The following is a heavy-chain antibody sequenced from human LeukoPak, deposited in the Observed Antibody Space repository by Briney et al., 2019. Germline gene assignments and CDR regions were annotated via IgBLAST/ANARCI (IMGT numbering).Heavy chain of an antibody. CDR1: GYTFTSYG. CDR2: ISAYNGNT. D-gene: IGHD3-16*02. V-gene: IGHV1-18*01. J-gene: IGHJ3*02. CDR3: ARDWHYDYVWGSYRYTLAGGAFDI. Sequence: GASVKVSCKASGYTFTSYGISWVRQAPGQGLEWMGWISAYNGNTNYAQKLQGRVTMTTDTSMSTAYMELRSLRSDDTAVYYCARDWHYDYVWGSYRYTLAGGAFDIWGQGTMVTVSS.